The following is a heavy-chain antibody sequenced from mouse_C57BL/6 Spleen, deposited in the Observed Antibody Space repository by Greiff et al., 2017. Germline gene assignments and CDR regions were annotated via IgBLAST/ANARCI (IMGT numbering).Heavy chain of an antibody. CDR3: ARTPDYYYGSSYDWYFDV. J-gene: IGHJ1*03. Sequence: EVQLQQSGPELVKPGASVKIPCKASGYTFTDYNMDWVKQSHGKSLEWIGDINPNNGGTIYNQKFKGKATLTVDKSSSTAYMELRSLTSEDTAVYYCARTPDYYYGSSYDWYFDVWGTGTTVTVSS. V-gene: IGHV1-18*01. CDR1: GYTFTDYN. D-gene: IGHD1-1*01. CDR2: INPNNGGT.